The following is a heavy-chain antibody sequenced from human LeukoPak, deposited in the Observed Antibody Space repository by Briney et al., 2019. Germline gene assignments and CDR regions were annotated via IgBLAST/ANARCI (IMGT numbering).Heavy chain of an antibody. J-gene: IGHJ4*02. Sequence: SETLSLTCTVSGGSISSGDYYWSWIRQPPGKGLEWIGYIYYSGSTYYNPSLKSRVTISVDTSKNQFSLKLSSVTAADTAVYYCARVPLLSGTDYWGQGTLVTVSS. CDR1: GGSISSGDYY. V-gene: IGHV4-30-4*01. D-gene: IGHD1-14*01. CDR3: ARVPLLSGTDY. CDR2: IYYSGST.